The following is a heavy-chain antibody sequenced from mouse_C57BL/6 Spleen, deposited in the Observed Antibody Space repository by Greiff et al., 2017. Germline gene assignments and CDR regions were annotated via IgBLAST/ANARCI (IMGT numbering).Heavy chain of an antibody. V-gene: IGHV1-82*01. J-gene: IGHJ4*01. CDR2: IYPGDGDT. CDR3: AKSPLPYYYGSSPYAMDY. D-gene: IGHD1-1*01. CDR1: GYAFSSSW. Sequence: VQLQQSGPELVKPGASVKISCKASGYAFSSSWMNWVKQRPGKGLEWIGRIYPGDGDTNYNGKFKGKATLTADKSSSTAYMQLSSLTSEDSAVYFCAKSPLPYYYGSSPYAMDYWGQGTSVTVSS.